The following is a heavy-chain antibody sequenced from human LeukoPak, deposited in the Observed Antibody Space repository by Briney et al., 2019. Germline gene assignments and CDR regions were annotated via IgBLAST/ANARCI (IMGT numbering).Heavy chain of an antibody. Sequence: SXXSGXGXSXXXADSVKGXFXISRDNSKSTLYLQMNSLRAEDXAVYYXAKWXIAAAGSLFXYWGQGTLVTVSS. V-gene: IGHV3-23*01. CDR3: AKWXIAAAGSLFXY. J-gene: IGHJ4*02. D-gene: IGHD6-13*01. CDR2: XSGXGXSX.